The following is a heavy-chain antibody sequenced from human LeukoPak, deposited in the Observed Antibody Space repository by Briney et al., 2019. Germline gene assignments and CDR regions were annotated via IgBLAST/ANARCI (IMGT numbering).Heavy chain of an antibody. CDR2: ISSSSSYI. CDR3: ASPEVITMVRGVIIHLDY. D-gene: IGHD3-10*01. J-gene: IGHJ4*02. Sequence: GGSLRLSCAASGFTFSSYSMNWVRQAPGKGLEWVSSISSSSSYIYYADSVKGRFTISRDNAKNSLYLQMNSLRAEDTAVYYCASPEVITMVRGVIIHLDYWGQGTLVTVSS. V-gene: IGHV3-21*01. CDR1: GFTFSSYS.